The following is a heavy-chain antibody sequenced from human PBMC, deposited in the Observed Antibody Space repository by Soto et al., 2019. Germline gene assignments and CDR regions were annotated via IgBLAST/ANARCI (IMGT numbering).Heavy chain of an antibody. CDR3: AKEGGLSGSYYISSSYYFDY. CDR1: GFTFSSYG. CDR2: ISYDGSNT. J-gene: IGHJ4*02. D-gene: IGHD1-26*01. Sequence: QVQLVESGGGVVQPGRSLRLSCVASGFTFSSYGMHWVRQAPGKGLEWVAIISYDGSNTYYADSVKGRFTISRDNSKNTLYLQMNSLRAEHTSVYYCAKEGGLSGSYYISSSYYFDYWGQGTLVTVSS. V-gene: IGHV3-30*18.